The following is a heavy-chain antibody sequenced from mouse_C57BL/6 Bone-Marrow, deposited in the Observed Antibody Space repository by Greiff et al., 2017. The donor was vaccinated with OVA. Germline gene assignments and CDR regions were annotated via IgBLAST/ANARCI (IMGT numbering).Heavy chain of an antibody. CDR3: ARHEERYYGSSYEGYYWYFDV. CDR1: GYTFTEYT. J-gene: IGHJ1*03. Sequence: QVQLQQSGAELVKPGASVKLSCKASGYTFTEYTIHWVKQRPGQGLEWIGWFYPGSGSIKYNEKFKDKATLTADKSSSTVYMELSRLTSDDSAVYFCARHEERYYGSSYEGYYWYFDVWGKGTTVTVSS. CDR2: FYPGSGSI. V-gene: IGHV1-62-2*01. D-gene: IGHD1-1*01.